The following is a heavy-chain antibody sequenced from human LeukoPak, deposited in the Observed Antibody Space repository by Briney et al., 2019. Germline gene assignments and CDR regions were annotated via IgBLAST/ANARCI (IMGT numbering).Heavy chain of an antibody. CDR2: ISGSGGGT. J-gene: IGHJ3*02. V-gene: IGHV3-23*01. D-gene: IGHD4-17*01. CDR3: ARDPNGDYIGAFDM. CDR1: GFTFSRYA. Sequence: GGSPRLSCAASGFTFSRYAMSWVRQAPGKGLEWVSGISGSGGGTFYADSVKGRFTISRDNSKNTLYLQMNGLRAEDTAVYYCARDPNGDYIGAFDMWGRGTLVTVSS.